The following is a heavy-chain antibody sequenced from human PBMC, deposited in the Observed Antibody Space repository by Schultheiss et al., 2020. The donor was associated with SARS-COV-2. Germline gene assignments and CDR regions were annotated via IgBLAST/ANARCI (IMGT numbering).Heavy chain of an antibody. CDR1: GFTFSSYG. CDR2: ISYDGSNK. CDR3: ARDPSIAARPGWFDP. Sequence: GGSLRLSCAASGFTFSSYGMHWVRQAPGKGLEWVAVISYDGSNKYYADSVKGRFTISRDNSKNTLYLQMNSLRAEDTAVYYCARDPSIAARPGWFDPWGQGTLVTVSS. J-gene: IGHJ5*02. D-gene: IGHD6-6*01. V-gene: IGHV3-30*03.